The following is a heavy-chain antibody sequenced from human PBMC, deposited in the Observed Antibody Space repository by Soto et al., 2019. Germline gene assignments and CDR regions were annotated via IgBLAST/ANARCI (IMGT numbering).Heavy chain of an antibody. CDR1: GYTFTSYG. D-gene: IGHD3-10*01. V-gene: IGHV1-18*01. CDR2: ISAYNGNT. J-gene: IGHJ6*03. Sequence: QVQLVQSGAEVKKPGASVKVSCKASGYTFTSYGISWVRQAPGQGLEWMGWISAYNGNTNYAQKLQGRVTMTTDTSTNTGFMGVGSLGFDEPAVDFRGREYELRFGELLAKPPPGSPPPGQYYYMDGWGKGTPGTVSS. CDR3: GREYELRFGELLAKPPPGSPPPGQYYYMDG.